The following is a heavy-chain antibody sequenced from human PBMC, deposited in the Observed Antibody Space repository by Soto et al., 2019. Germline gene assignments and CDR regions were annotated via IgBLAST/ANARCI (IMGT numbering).Heavy chain of an antibody. Sequence: PGGSLRLSCAASGFTFDDYAMHWVRQAPGKGLEWVSGISWNSGSIGYADSVKGRFTISRDNAKNSLYLQMNSLRAEDTALYYCAKDSDYDFWSGYFDYWGQGTRVTVS. D-gene: IGHD3-3*01. CDR1: GFTFDDYA. CDR3: AKDSDYDFWSGYFDY. V-gene: IGHV3-9*01. CDR2: ISWNSGSI. J-gene: IGHJ4*02.